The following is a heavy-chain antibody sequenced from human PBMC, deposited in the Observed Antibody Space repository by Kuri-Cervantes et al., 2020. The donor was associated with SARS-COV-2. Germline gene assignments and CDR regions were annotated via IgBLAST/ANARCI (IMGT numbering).Heavy chain of an antibody. CDR1: GVSISSSSYY. Sequence: SETLSLTCTVSGVSISSSSYYWGWIRQPPGKGLEWIGSIYYSGGTYYNPSLKSRVTISVDTSKNQFSLKLSSVTAADTAVYYCARQMMSSITIFGVVIQRNWFDPWGQGTLVTVSS. D-gene: IGHD3-3*01. J-gene: IGHJ5*02. CDR3: ARQMMSSITIFGVVIQRNWFDP. V-gene: IGHV4-39*01. CDR2: IYYSGGT.